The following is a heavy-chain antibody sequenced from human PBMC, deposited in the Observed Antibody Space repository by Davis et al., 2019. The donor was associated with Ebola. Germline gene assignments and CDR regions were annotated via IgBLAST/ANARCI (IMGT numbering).Heavy chain of an antibody. Sequence: GESLKISCAASGFTFSRYWMSWVRQAPGKGLEWVANIKTDGTEGYYADSVKGRFTISRDNAKNSLYLQMNSLRAEDTALYYCAKDMAAGLLAYYYYGMDVWGQGTTVAVSS. V-gene: IGHV3-7*03. CDR3: AKDMAAGLLAYYYYGMDV. D-gene: IGHD2-15*01. J-gene: IGHJ6*02. CDR1: GFTFSRYW. CDR2: IKTDGTEG.